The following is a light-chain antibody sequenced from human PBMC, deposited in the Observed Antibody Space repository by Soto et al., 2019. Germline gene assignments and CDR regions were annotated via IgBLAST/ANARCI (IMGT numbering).Light chain of an antibody. CDR3: QQYVRSPYT. J-gene: IGKJ3*01. CDR2: GAS. Sequence: EIVLTQSPGSLSLSPGERATLSCRASQSISSTYIAWYQQKRGQAPRLLIFGASSRATGIQDRFSGSGSGTDFSLTISRLEPEDSAVYFCQQYVRSPYTFGPGTKVDIK. V-gene: IGKV3-20*01. CDR1: QSISSTY.